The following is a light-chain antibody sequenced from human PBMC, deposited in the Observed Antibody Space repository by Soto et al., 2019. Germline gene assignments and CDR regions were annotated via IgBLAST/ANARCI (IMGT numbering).Light chain of an antibody. Sequence: DIQMTQSPSSLSTSVGDRVTITCRASQGISNYLAWYQHKPGKAPKLLIYDASSLEGGVPSRFSGSGSGTEFTLTISGLQPDDFATYYCQQYNSHSTWAFGQGTKVDI. V-gene: IGKV1-5*01. CDR3: QQYNSHSTWA. CDR2: DAS. J-gene: IGKJ1*01. CDR1: QGISNY.